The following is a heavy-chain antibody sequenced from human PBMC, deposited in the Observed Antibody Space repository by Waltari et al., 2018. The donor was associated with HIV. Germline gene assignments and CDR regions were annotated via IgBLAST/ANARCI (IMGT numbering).Heavy chain of an antibody. D-gene: IGHD3-16*01. CDR1: GDRVSSNSAT. CDR3: ARGKGFIPAVGGISRWFDS. V-gene: IGHV6-1*01. J-gene: IGHJ5*01. Sequence: QVQLQQSGPGRVQPSQTLSLPCAISGDRVSSNSATWNWIRPSPSRGLEWLGRTFYRSKWHADSAVSVNSRITISPDTSKNQFSLQLKSVTPEDAAVYYCARGKGFIPAVGGISRWFDSWGQGTLVTVSS. CDR2: TFYRSKWHA.